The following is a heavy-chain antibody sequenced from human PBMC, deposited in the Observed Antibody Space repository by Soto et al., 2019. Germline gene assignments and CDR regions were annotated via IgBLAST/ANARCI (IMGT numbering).Heavy chain of an antibody. J-gene: IGHJ6*02. Sequence: VQLVESGGGLIQPGGSLRLSCAASGFTVSSNYMSWVRQAPGKGLEWVSVIYSGGSTYYADSVKGRFTISRDNSKNTLYLQMNSLRAEDTAVYYCAREANYYYYGMDVWGQGTTVTVSS. CDR2: IYSGGST. V-gene: IGHV3-53*01. CDR1: GFTVSSNY. CDR3: AREANYYYYGMDV.